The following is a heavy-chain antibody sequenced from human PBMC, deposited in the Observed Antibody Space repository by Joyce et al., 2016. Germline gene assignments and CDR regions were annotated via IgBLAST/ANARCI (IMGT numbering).Heavy chain of an antibody. CDR1: GFTFSSYW. Sequence: EVQLVESGGGLVQPGGSLRLSCAASGFTFSSYWMYWVRKAPGKGLVWVSRINRDWSSTTYADAVKGRFTISRDNAKNTLYLQMNSLRAEDTAVYYCARLRRWSGPSDCWGQGTLVTVSS. D-gene: IGHD4-23*01. CDR3: ARLRRWSGPSDC. V-gene: IGHV3-74*03. CDR2: INRDWSST. J-gene: IGHJ4*02.